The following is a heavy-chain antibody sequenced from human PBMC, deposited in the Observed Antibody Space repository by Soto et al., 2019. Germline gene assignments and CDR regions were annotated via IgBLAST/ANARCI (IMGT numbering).Heavy chain of an antibody. Sequence: EVQLVESGGGLVQPGGSLRLSCAASGFTFSSYSMNWVRQAPGKGLEWVSYISSSSSTIYYADSVKGRFTISRDNAKNSLYLQMNSLRAEDTAVYYCAREGRSRQVVIISWFDPWGQGTLVTVSS. J-gene: IGHJ5*02. CDR2: ISSSSSTI. CDR1: GFTFSSYS. D-gene: IGHD3-3*01. CDR3: AREGRSRQVVIISWFDP. V-gene: IGHV3-48*01.